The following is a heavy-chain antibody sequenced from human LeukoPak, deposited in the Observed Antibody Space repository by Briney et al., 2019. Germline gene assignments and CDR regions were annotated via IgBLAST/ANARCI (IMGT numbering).Heavy chain of an antibody. Sequence: PGRSLRLSCAASGFTFSSYAMHWVRQAPGKGLEWVAVISYDGSNKYYADSVKGRFTISRDNSKNTLYLQMNSLRAEDTAVYYCARGRFIAAAGTYYMDVWGKGTTVTVSS. CDR2: ISYDGSNK. CDR3: ARGRFIAAAGTYYMDV. V-gene: IGHV3-30-3*01. J-gene: IGHJ6*03. D-gene: IGHD6-13*01. CDR1: GFTFSSYA.